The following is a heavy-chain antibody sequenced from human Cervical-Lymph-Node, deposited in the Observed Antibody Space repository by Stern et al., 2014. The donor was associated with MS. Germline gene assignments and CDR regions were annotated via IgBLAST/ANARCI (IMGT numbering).Heavy chain of an antibody. CDR3: AQSLAYYGMDV. J-gene: IGHJ6*02. CDR1: GSTFPTYG. CDR2: IRDYNGDT. D-gene: IGHD2-21*01. Sequence: QVQLVESGPEVKKPGASVKVSCKAYGSTFPTYGIYWVRQAPGQWLEWMGWIRDYNGDTNSAQKFQGRVTMTKDTSTNTAYMELRSLTSDDTAVYYCAQSLAYYGMDVWGQGTTVTVSS. V-gene: IGHV1-18*01.